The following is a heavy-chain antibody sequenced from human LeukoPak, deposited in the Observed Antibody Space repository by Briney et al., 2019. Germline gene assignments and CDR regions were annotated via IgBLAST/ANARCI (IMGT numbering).Heavy chain of an antibody. Sequence: ASVKVSCKASAYTFTDYHIYWMRQAPGQGLEWMGWNNPNSGGTNYAQKFQGRVTMTRDTSTNTAYMELSRLRSDDTAVYFCARVRAIAATGTGARYFQDWGQGTLVTVSS. V-gene: IGHV1-2*02. D-gene: IGHD1-1*01. CDR2: NNPNSGGT. CDR3: ARVRAIAATGTGARYFQD. J-gene: IGHJ1*01. CDR1: AYTFTDYH.